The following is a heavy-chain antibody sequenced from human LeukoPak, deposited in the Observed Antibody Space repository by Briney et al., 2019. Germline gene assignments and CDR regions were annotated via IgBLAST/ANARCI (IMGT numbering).Heavy chain of an antibody. J-gene: IGHJ3*02. CDR3: ASFYSGSFDAFDI. CDR1: GGSISSSSYY. CDR2: IYYSGST. V-gene: IGHV4-39*01. D-gene: IGHD6-13*01. Sequence: SETLSLTCTVSGGSISSSSYYWGWIRQPPGKGLEWIGSIYYSGSTYYNPSLKSRVTISVDTSKNQFSLKLSSVTAADTAVYYCASFYSGSFDAFDIWGQGTMVTVSS.